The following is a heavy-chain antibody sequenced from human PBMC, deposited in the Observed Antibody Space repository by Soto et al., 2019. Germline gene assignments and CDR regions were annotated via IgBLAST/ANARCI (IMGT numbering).Heavy chain of an antibody. Sequence: PGGSRRLPCAASGFTFSDNYMSWIRQAPGKGLEWVSYISSSSSYTNYADSVKGRFTISRDNAKSSLYLQMNSLRAEDTAVYYCARDSDYVGDYYGMDVWGQGTTVTVSS. V-gene: IGHV3-11*06. CDR2: ISSSSSYT. CDR1: GFTFSDNY. D-gene: IGHD3-10*02. CDR3: ARDSDYVGDYYGMDV. J-gene: IGHJ6*02.